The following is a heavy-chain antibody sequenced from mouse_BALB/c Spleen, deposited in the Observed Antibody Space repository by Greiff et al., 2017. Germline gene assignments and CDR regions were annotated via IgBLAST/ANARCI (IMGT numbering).Heavy chain of an antibody. CDR3: ARSIITTVVSFDY. D-gene: IGHD1-1*01. CDR1: GYSFTSYW. CDR2: IDPSDSET. Sequence: VQLQQSGPQLVRPGASVKISCKASGYSFTSYWMHWVKQRPGQGLEWIGMIDPSDSETRLNQKFKDKATLTVDKSSSTAYMQLSSPTSEDSAVYYCARSIITTVVSFDYWGQGTTLTVSS. V-gene: IGHV1S126*01. J-gene: IGHJ2*01.